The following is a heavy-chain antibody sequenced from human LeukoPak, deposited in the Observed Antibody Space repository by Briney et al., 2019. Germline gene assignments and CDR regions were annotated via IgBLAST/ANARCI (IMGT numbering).Heavy chain of an antibody. J-gene: IGHJ6*02. Sequence: QPGRTLRLSCAASGFTFSSYAMHWVRQAPGKGLEWVADISYDGSNKYYADSVKGRFTISRDNSKNTLYLQMNSLRAEDTAVYYCAREDIVVVTASNSVYYYYYGMDVWGQGTTVTVSS. D-gene: IGHD2-21*02. CDR3: AREDIVVVTASNSVYYYYYGMDV. V-gene: IGHV3-30-3*01. CDR2: ISYDGSNK. CDR1: GFTFSSYA.